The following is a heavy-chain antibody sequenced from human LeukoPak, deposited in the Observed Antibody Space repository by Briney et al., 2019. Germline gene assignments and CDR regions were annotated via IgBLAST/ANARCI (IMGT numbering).Heavy chain of an antibody. V-gene: IGHV4-39*07. J-gene: IGHJ4*02. Sequence: KPSETLSLTCTVSGGSISSSSYYWGWIRQPPGKGLEWIGSIYYSGSTYYNPTLKSRVTISVDTSKNQFSLKLSSVTAADTAVYYCARVFGNTQPLLFDYWGQGTLVTVSS. D-gene: IGHD3-3*01. CDR3: ARVFGNTQPLLFDY. CDR1: GGSISSSSYY. CDR2: IYYSGST.